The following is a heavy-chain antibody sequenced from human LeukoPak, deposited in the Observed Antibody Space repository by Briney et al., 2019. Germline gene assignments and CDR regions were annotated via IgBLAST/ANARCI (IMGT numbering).Heavy chain of an antibody. CDR1: GYTFTGYY. CDR2: INPNSGGT. Sequence: ASVKLSCKASGYTFTGYYMHWVRQAPGQGLEWMGWINPNSGGTNSAQKFQGRVTMTRATSISTAYMELSRLRPDDTAVYYWARGAHYHDSSEGYDYWGQGTLVTVSS. J-gene: IGHJ4*02. CDR3: ARGAHYHDSSEGYDY. D-gene: IGHD3-22*01. V-gene: IGHV1-2*02.